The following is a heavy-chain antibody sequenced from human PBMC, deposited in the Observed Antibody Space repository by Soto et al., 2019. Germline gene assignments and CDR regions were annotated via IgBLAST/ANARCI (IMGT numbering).Heavy chain of an antibody. CDR1: GGSISSGGYY. J-gene: IGHJ5*02. CDR2: IYYSGST. V-gene: IGHV4-31*03. CDR3: ARAHRVLRFLEWKSVTAFWFDP. Sequence: QVQLQESGPGLVKPSQTLSLTCTVSGGSISSGGYYWSWIRQHPGKGLEWIGYIYYSGSTYYNPSLQSRVTISVDTSKNQFSLKLSSVTAADTAVYYCARAHRVLRFLEWKSVTAFWFDPWGQGTLVTVSS. D-gene: IGHD3-3*01.